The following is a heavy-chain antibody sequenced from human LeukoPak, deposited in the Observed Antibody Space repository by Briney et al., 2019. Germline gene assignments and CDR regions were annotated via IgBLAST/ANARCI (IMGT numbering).Heavy chain of an antibody. V-gene: IGHV3-53*01. CDR1: GFTVSSNY. CDR3: ASGSGSYRTPYYYMDV. J-gene: IGHJ6*03. CDR2: IYSGGST. D-gene: IGHD3-10*01. Sequence: GGSLRLSCAASGFTVSSNYMSWVRQAPGKGLEWLSVIYSGGSTYYADSVKGRFTISRDTSKNTLYLQLNSLRAEHTAVYHCASGSGSYRTPYYYMDVWGKGTPVTVSS.